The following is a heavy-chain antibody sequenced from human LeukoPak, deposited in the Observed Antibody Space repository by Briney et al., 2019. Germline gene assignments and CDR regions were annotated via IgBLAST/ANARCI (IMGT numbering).Heavy chain of an antibody. J-gene: IGHJ4*02. CDR1: GSSISSYY. CDR3: ARHVGYYGSGSYLTYFDY. D-gene: IGHD3-10*01. CDR2: IYYSGST. V-gene: IGHV4-59*08. Sequence: SETLSLTCTVSGSSISSYYWSWIRQPPGKGLEWIGYIYYSGSTNYNPSLKSRVTISVDTSKNQFSLELSSVTAADTAVYYCARHVGYYGSGSYLTYFDYWGQGTLVTVSS.